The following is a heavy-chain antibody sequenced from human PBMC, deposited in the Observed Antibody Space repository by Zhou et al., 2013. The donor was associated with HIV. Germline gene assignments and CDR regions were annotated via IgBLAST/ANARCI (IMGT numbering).Heavy chain of an antibody. V-gene: IGHV1-18*01. J-gene: IGHJ5*02. Sequence: QVQLVQSGAEVKKPGASVKVSCKASGYTFTNYGISWVRQAPGQGLEWMGWISDYNGNTSYAQKLQDRVTMTTDTSTSTAYMELRSLRSDDTAVYFCARWRGERPMIVGPGAGFDPVGPGEPWSPSPQ. CDR1: GYTFTNYG. CDR2: ISDYNGNT. CDR3: ARWRGERPMIVGPGAGFDP. D-gene: IGHD2-21*01.